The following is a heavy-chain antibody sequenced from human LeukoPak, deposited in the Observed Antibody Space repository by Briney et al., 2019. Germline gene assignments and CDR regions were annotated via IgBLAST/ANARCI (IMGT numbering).Heavy chain of an antibody. V-gene: IGHV3-48*03. Sequence: GGSLRLSCAASGFSFSSYEMNWVRQAPGKGLEWISYISASGTLTHYADSVEGRFTISRDNAKNSLYLQMNSLRGEDTAVYYCARAPPGYSPRYFDYWGQGTLVTVSS. D-gene: IGHD2-15*01. CDR3: ARAPPGYSPRYFDY. J-gene: IGHJ4*02. CDR2: ISASGTLT. CDR1: GFSFSSYE.